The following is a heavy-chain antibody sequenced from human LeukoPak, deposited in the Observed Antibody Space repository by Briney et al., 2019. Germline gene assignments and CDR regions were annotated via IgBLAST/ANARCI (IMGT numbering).Heavy chain of an antibody. CDR3: ARAGYSSSWFEYGMDV. Sequence: GGSLRLSCAASGFTFSSYEMNWVRQAPGKGLEWVSYISSSGSTIYYADSVKGRFTISRDNAKNSLYLQMNSLRAEDTAVYYCARAGYSSSWFEYGMDVWGQGTTVTVPS. CDR1: GFTFSSYE. D-gene: IGHD6-13*01. CDR2: ISSSGSTI. V-gene: IGHV3-48*03. J-gene: IGHJ6*02.